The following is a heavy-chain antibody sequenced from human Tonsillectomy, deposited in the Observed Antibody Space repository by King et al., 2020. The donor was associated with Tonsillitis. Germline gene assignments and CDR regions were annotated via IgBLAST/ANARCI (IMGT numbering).Heavy chain of an antibody. CDR2: ISWNSGSI. Sequence: VQLVESGGGLVQPGRSLRLSCAASGFTFDDYAMHWVRQAPGKGLEWVSGISWNSGSIGYADSVKGRFTISRDNAKNSLYLQMNSLRAEDTALYDCAKDPNSILYYDGRTPAFDIWGQGTMVTVSS. CDR1: GFTFDDYA. D-gene: IGHD2-8*01. J-gene: IGHJ3*02. CDR3: AKDPNSILYYDGRTPAFDI. V-gene: IGHV3-9*01.